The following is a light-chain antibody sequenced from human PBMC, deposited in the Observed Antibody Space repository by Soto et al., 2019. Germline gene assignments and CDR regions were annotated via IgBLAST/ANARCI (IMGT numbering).Light chain of an antibody. CDR3: AAWDDSLSRAV. Sequence: QSALTQPASVSGSPGQSITISCTATSSDVGGYNYVSWYQQHPGKAPKLMIYEVSNRPSGVSNRFSGSKSGNTASLTISGLQAEDEADYYCAAWDDSLSRAVFGGGTQLTVL. J-gene: IGLJ7*01. V-gene: IGLV2-14*01. CDR1: SSDVGGYNY. CDR2: EVS.